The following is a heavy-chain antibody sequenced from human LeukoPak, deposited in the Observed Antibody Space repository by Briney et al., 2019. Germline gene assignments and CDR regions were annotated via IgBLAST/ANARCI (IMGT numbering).Heavy chain of an antibody. V-gene: IGHV3-11*04. CDR3: ARARHCSSTSCYPFDAFDI. D-gene: IGHD2-2*01. CDR1: GFTFSDYY. Sequence: GSLRLSCAASGFTFSDYYMSWIRQAPGKGLECVSYISSSGSTIYYADSVKGRFTISRDNAKNSLYLQMNSLRAEDTAVYYCARARHCSSTSCYPFDAFDIWGQGTMVTVSS. J-gene: IGHJ3*02. CDR2: ISSSGSTI.